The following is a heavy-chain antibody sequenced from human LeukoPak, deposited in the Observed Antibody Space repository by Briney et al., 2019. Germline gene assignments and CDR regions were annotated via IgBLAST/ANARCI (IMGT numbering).Heavy chain of an antibody. D-gene: IGHD3-10*01. J-gene: IGHJ4*02. CDR2: IKSKTDGGTT. CDR1: GFPFSNAW. CDR3: TTGTYYYAGNDY. Sequence: GGSLRLSCAATGFPFSNAWMSWVRQAPGKGLEWVGRIKSKTDGGTTDYAAPVKGRFTISRDDSKNTLYLQMNSLKTEDTAVYYCTTGTYYYAGNDYWGQGTLVTVSS. V-gene: IGHV3-15*01.